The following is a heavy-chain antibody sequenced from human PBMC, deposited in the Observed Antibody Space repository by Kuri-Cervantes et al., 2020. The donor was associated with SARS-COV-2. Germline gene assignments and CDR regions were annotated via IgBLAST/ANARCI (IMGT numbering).Heavy chain of an antibody. CDR2: INHSGST. D-gene: IGHD2-2*01. V-gene: IGHV4-34*01. CDR3: ARGREGVVPATILGLGYFLYFSMDV. Sequence: SQTLSLTCAVFGGSFSGDYWSWIRQSPGKGLEWIGKINHSGSTNYNPSLSSRVSISVDMSKNQFSLRLSSVTAADTAMYYCARGREGVVPATILGLGYFLYFSMDVWGKGTSVTVFS. J-gene: IGHJ6*03. CDR1: GGSFSGDY.